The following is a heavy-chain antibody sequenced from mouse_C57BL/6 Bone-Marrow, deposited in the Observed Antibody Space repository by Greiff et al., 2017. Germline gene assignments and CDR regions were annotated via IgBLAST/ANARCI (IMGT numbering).Heavy chain of an antibody. V-gene: IGHV14-4*01. D-gene: IGHD2-14*01. CDR2: IDPENGDT. J-gene: IGHJ3*01. CDR3: TTWGYFCAY. Sequence: VQLKESGAELVRPGASVKLSCTASGFNIKDDYMHWVKQRPEQGLEWIGWIDPENGDTEYASKFQGKATITADTSSNTAYLQLSSLTSEDTAVYYCTTWGYFCAYWGQGTLVTVSA. CDR1: GFNIKDDY.